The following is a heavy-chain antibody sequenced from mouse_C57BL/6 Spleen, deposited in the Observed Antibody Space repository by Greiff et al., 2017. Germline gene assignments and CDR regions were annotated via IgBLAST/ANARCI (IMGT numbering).Heavy chain of an antibody. Sequence: QVQLQQPGAELVRPGSSVKLSCKASGYTFTSYWMHWVKQRPIQGLEWIGNIDPSDSETHYNQKFKDKATLTVDESSSTAYMQLSSLTSEDSAVDYCADYGSSPYYYAMDYWGQGTSVTVSS. CDR2: IDPSDSET. V-gene: IGHV1-52*01. J-gene: IGHJ4*01. CDR3: ADYGSSPYYYAMDY. D-gene: IGHD1-1*01. CDR1: GYTFTSYW.